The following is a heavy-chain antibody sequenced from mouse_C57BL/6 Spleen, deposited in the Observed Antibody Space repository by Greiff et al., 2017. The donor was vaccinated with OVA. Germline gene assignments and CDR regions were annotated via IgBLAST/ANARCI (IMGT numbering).Heavy chain of an antibody. CDR3: TRAEDYWYFDV. Sequence: QVQLQQSGAELVRPGASVTLSCKASGYTFTDYEMHWVKQTPVHGLEWIGAIDPETGGTAYNQKFKGKAILTADKSSSTAYMELRSLTSEDSAVXYCTRAEDYWYFDVWGTGTTVTVSS. CDR2: IDPETGGT. J-gene: IGHJ1*03. CDR1: GYTFTDYE. V-gene: IGHV1-15*01.